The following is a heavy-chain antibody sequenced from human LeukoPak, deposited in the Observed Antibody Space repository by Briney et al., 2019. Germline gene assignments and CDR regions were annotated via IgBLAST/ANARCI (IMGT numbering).Heavy chain of an antibody. CDR2: ISSSSSTI. Sequence: GGSLRLSCAASGFTFSSYSMNWVRQAPGKGLEWVSYISSSSSTIYYADSVKGRFTISRDKAKNSLYLQMNSLRAEDTAVYYCARDGVTIFGVVTTWGQGTLVTVSS. CDR1: GFTFSSYS. V-gene: IGHV3-48*01. J-gene: IGHJ4*02. D-gene: IGHD3-3*01. CDR3: ARDGVTIFGVVTT.